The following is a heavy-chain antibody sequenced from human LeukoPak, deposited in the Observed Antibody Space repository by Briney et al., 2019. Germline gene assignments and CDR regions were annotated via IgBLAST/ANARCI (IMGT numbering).Heavy chain of an antibody. CDR3: ARDPAMVNDAFDI. CDR2: IIPIFGTA. CDR1: GGTFSSYA. V-gene: IGHV1-69*06. D-gene: IGHD5-18*01. J-gene: IGHJ3*02. Sequence: GSSVKVSCKASGGTFSSYAISWVRQAPGQGLEWMGGIIPIFGTANYAQKFQGRVTITADKSTSTAYMELSSLRSEDTAVYYCARDPAMVNDAFDIWGQGTMVTVSS.